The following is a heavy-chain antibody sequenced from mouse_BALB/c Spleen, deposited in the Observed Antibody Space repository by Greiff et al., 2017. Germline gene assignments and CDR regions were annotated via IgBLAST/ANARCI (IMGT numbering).Heavy chain of an antibody. CDR1: GFTFSNYW. CDR2: IRLKSNNYAT. V-gene: IGHV6-6*02. D-gene: IGHD1-1*01. J-gene: IGHJ1*01. CDR3: TRPGSSYPDWYFDV. Sequence: EVKLEESGGGLVQPGGSMKLSCVASGFTFSNYWMNWVRQSPEKGLEWVAEIRLKSNNYATHYAESVKGRFTISRDDSKSSVYLQMNNLRAEDTGIYYCTRPGSSYPDWYFDVWGAGTTVTVSS.